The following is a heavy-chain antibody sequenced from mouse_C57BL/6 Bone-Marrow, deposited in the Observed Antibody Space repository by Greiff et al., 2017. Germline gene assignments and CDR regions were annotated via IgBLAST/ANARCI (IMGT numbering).Heavy chain of an antibody. Sequence: QVQLQQPGAELVMPGASVKLSCKASGYTFTSYWMHWVKQRPGQGLEWIGEIDPSDSYTNYNQQFKGKSTLTVDKSSSTAYMQLSSLTSEDSAVYYCARDYYGSSYDAMDYWGQGTSVTVSS. CDR3: ARDYYGSSYDAMDY. CDR1: GYTFTSYW. J-gene: IGHJ4*01. V-gene: IGHV1-69*01. D-gene: IGHD1-1*01. CDR2: IDPSDSYT.